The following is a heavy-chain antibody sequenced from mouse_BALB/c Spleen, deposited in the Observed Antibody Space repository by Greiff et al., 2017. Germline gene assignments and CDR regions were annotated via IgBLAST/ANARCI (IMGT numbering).Heavy chain of an antibody. CDR2: ISYDGSN. D-gene: IGHD1-1*02. Sequence: EVQLVESGPGLVKPSQSLSLTCSVTGYSITSGYYWNWIRQFPGNKLEWMGYISYDGSNNYNPSLKNRISITRDTSKNQFFLKLNSVTTEDTATYYCASGNYFDYWGQGTTLTVSS. CDR3: ASGNYFDY. V-gene: IGHV3-6*02. CDR1: GYSITSGYY. J-gene: IGHJ2*01.